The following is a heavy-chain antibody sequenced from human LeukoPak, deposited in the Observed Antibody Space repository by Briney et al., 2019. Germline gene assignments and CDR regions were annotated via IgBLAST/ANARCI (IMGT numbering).Heavy chain of an antibody. V-gene: IGHV3-48*01. CDR1: GFTFSDFS. D-gene: IGHD2-15*01. CDR2: ISSSGSFM. J-gene: IGHJ4*02. Sequence: GGSLRLSCAASGFTFSDFSMNWVRQAPGKGLEWISYISSSGSFMCYAESYKGRFTISRDNARNSLYLQMSSLRAEDTAVYYCARDPLHCSGGSCYSGSDYWGQGTLVTVSS. CDR3: ARDPLHCSGGSCYSGSDY.